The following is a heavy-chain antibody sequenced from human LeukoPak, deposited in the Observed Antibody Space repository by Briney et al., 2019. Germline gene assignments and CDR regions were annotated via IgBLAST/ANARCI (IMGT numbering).Heavy chain of an antibody. CDR1: GITVSTNY. CDR3: ARVTVTIFTRNLHFDY. D-gene: IGHD3-9*01. CDR2: IKQDGSEK. Sequence: PGGSLRLSCAASGITVSTNYMSWVRQAPGKGLEWVANIKQDGSEKYYVDSVKGRFTISRDNAKNSLYLQMNSLRAEDTAVYYCARVTVTIFTRNLHFDYWGQGTLVTVSS. V-gene: IGHV3-7*01. J-gene: IGHJ4*02.